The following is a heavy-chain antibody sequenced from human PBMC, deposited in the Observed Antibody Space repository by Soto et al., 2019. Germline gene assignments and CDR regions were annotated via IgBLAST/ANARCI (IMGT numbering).Heavy chain of an antibody. CDR1: GFTFNNYA. V-gene: IGHV3-23*01. Sequence: GGSLRLSCTASGFTFNNYAITWVRQAPGRGLEGVSGITASGGRTYYADSVKGRFTISRDNSKNTLYLQMNSLRAEDTAVYYCAGEQLVRTLYQGMDVWGQGTTVTVSS. CDR3: AGEQLVRTLYQGMDV. CDR2: ITASGGRT. D-gene: IGHD6-6*01. J-gene: IGHJ6*02.